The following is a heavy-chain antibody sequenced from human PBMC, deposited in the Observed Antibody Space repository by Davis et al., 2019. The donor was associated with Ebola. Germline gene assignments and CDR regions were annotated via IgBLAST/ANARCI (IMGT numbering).Heavy chain of an antibody. D-gene: IGHD6-19*01. CDR1: GFTFSNYN. CDR2: ISSSSSYI. J-gene: IGHJ2*01. V-gene: IGHV3-21*04. Sequence: PGGSLRLSCAASGFTFSNYNMNWVRQAPGKGLEWVSSISSSSSYIYYADSVKGRFTISRDNAENALYLQMDSLTSEDLAFYYCARDRGAGPGSGWGSYWYFDLWGRGTLVTVSS. CDR3: ARDRGAGPGSGWGSYWYFDL.